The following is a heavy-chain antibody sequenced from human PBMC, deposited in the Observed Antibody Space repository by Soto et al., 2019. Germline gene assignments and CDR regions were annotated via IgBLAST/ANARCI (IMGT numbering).Heavy chain of an antibody. CDR1: GFTFSSYS. J-gene: IGHJ3*02. CDR2: ISSSSSTI. V-gene: IGHV3-48*01. D-gene: IGHD3-10*01. CDR3: ARSKWFGELGAFDT. Sequence: GGSLRLSCAASGFTFSSYSMNWVRQAPGKGLEWVSYISSSSSTIYYADSVKGRFTISRDNAKNSLYLQMNSLRAEDTAVYYCARSKWFGELGAFDTWGQGTMVTVSS.